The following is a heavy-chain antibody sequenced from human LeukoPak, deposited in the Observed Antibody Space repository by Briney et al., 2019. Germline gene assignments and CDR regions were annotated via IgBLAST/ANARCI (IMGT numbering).Heavy chain of an antibody. CDR2: IYPGDSDT. J-gene: IGHJ6*03. CDR1: GYTFTGDW. V-gene: IGHV5-51*01. CDR3: ARPALYYSSTVCPPYMDV. D-gene: IGHD2-2*01. Sequence: GESLKISCKASGYTFTGDWIGWVRQMPGKGLEWMVIIYPGDSDTKYNAPFQGQVTISADKSISTAYLQWGSLKASDTATYYCARPALYYSSTVCPPYMDVWGKGTTVTVSS.